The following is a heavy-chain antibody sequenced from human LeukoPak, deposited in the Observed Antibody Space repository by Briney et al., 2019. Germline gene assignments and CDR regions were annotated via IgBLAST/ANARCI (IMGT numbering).Heavy chain of an antibody. CDR3: ARDRFHAIDY. Sequence: GGSLRLSCAASGFTFSSYGRYWVRQAPGKGLEWVAFIRYDGSNKYYADSVKGRFTVSRDNSKNTLYLQMNSLRAEDTAVYYCARDRFHAIDYWGQGTLVTVSS. V-gene: IGHV3-30*02. D-gene: IGHD2/OR15-2a*01. CDR2: IRYDGSNK. J-gene: IGHJ4*02. CDR1: GFTFSSYG.